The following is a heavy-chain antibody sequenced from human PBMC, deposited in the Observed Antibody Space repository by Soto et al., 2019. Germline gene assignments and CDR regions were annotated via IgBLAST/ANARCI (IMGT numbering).Heavy chain of an antibody. J-gene: IGHJ6*02. D-gene: IGHD4-4*01. CDR2: IIPIFGTA. CDR3: ASAEMTTVTTSDLYYYGMDV. Sequence: SVKVSCKASGGTFSSYAISWVRQAPGQGLELMGGIIPIFGTANYAQKFQGRVTITADESTSTAYMELSSLRSEDTAVYYCASAEMTTVTTSDLYYYGMDVWGQGTTVTVSS. V-gene: IGHV1-69*13. CDR1: GGTFSSYA.